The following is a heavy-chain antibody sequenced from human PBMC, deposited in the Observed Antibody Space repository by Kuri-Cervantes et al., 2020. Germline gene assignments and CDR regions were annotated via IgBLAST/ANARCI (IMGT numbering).Heavy chain of an antibody. CDR1: GGSISSSSYY. Sequence: GSLRLSCTVSGGSISSSSYYWGWIRQPPGKGLEWIGSIYYSGSTYYNPSLKSRVTISVDTSKNQFSLKLSSVTAADTAVYYCAGHVMSDSNGGWFDPWGQGTLVTVSS. V-gene: IGHV4-39*01. CDR2: IYYSGST. CDR3: AGHVMSDSNGGWFDP. D-gene: IGHD4-11*01. J-gene: IGHJ5*02.